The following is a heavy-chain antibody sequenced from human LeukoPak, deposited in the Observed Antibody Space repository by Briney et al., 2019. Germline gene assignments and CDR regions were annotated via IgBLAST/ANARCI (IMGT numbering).Heavy chain of an antibody. CDR1: GYTFTGYY. J-gene: IGHJ4*02. V-gene: IGHV1-2*02. D-gene: IGHD2-2*01. CDR3: ARANSIVVVPAASYFDY. CDR2: INPNSGGT. Sequence: ASVKVSCKASGYTFTGYYMHWVRQAPGQGLEWMGWINPNSGGTNYAQKFQGRVTMTRDTSTSTAYMELSRLGSDDTAVYYCARANSIVVVPAASYFDYWGQGNLVTVSS.